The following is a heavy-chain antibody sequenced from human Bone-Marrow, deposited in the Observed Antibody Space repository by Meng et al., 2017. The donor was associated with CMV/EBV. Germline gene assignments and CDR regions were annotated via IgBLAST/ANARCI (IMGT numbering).Heavy chain of an antibody. D-gene: IGHD7-27*01. CDR3: TRHVVVGTGVNLFDY. CDR1: GFTFSGSA. J-gene: IGHJ4*02. Sequence: GGSLRLSCAASGFTFSGSAMHWVRQASGKGLEWVGRIRSKANSYATAYAASVKGRFTISRDDSKNTAYLQMNSLKTEDTAVYYCTRHVVVGTGVNLFDYWGQGTLVPSPQ. V-gene: IGHV3-73*01. CDR2: IRSKANSYAT.